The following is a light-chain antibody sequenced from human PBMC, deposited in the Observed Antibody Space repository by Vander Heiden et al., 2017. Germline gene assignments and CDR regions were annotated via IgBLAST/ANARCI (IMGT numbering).Light chain of an antibody. Sequence: QSALTQPASVSGSPGQSITISCTGTRRDIGSYDLVSWYQQHPGKVPKLIIYDISERPSGVSSRFSGSKSGNTASLTISGLQADDEADYYCCSYAGFRGVVGGGTKVTVL. J-gene: IGLJ2*01. CDR2: DIS. CDR3: CSYAGFRGV. V-gene: IGLV2-23*02. CDR1: RRDIGSYDL.